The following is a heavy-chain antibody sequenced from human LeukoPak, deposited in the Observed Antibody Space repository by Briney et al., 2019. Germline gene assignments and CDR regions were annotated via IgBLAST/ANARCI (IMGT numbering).Heavy chain of an antibody. Sequence: ASVEVSCKASGYTFTSYGISWVRQAPGQGLEWMGWISAYNGNTNYAQKLQGRVTMTTDTSTSTAHMELRSLRSDDTAAYYCARDGGVGAREFDYWGQGTLVTVSS. D-gene: IGHD1-26*01. CDR3: ARDGGVGAREFDY. J-gene: IGHJ4*02. V-gene: IGHV1-18*01. CDR1: GYTFTSYG. CDR2: ISAYNGNT.